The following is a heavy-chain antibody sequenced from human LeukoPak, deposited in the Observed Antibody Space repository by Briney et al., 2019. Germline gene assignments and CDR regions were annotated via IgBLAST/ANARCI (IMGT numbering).Heavy chain of an antibody. D-gene: IGHD2-2*01. J-gene: IGHJ6*04. CDR3: ARNAFSRYCSSTSCSEV. Sequence: PSETLSLTCTVSGDSISSSSYYWGWIRQPPGKGLEWIGSIPYSGSTYYNPSLKSRVTISVDTSKNQFSLKLSSVTAADTAVYYCARNAFSRYCSSTSCSEVWGKGTTVTVSS. CDR2: IPYSGST. CDR1: GDSISSSSYY. V-gene: IGHV4-39*07.